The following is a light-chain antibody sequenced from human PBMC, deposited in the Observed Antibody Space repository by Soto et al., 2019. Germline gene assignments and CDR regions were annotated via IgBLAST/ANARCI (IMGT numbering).Light chain of an antibody. Sequence: DIQMTQSPSTLSASVGDRVTITCRASQSIDSWLAWYQHKPGKAPKLLIYDASSLESGVPSRFSGSGSGTEFTLTITSLQPDDFATYYCQQYNSYPWTFGQGTKVDIK. CDR3: QQYNSYPWT. CDR1: QSIDSW. V-gene: IGKV1-5*01. J-gene: IGKJ1*01. CDR2: DAS.